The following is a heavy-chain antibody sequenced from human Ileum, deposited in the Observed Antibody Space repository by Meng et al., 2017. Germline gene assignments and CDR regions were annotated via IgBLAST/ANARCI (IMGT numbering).Heavy chain of an antibody. J-gene: IGHJ6*02. CDR3: ARAQQFYTVTTWGYGMDV. CDR2: MYNSGST. V-gene: IGHV4-59*01. Sequence: SETLSLTCTVSGGSISSYYWSWIRQPPGKGLEWIGYMYNSGSTNYNPSLKSRVTISVDTSKNQFSLKLSSVTAADTAVYYCARAQQFYTVTTWGYGMDVWGQGPTVTVSS. D-gene: IGHD4-11*01. CDR1: GGSISSYY.